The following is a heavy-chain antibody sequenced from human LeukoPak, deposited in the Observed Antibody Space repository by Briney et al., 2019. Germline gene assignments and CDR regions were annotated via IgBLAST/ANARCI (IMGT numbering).Heavy chain of an antibody. J-gene: IGHJ4*02. V-gene: IGHV1-2*02. CDR1: GYTFTSYG. Sequence: ASVKVSCKASGYTFTSYGISWVRQAPGQGLEWLGWINPNSGDTNYAQKFQGRVTMTRDTSISTAYMELSRLRSDDTAVYYCARDLSGDYVGYWGQGTLVTVSS. CDR3: ARDLSGDYVGY. D-gene: IGHD6-25*01. CDR2: INPNSGDT.